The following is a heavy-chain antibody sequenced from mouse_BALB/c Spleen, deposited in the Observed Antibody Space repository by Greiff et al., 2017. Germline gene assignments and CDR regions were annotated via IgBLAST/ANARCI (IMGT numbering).Heavy chain of an antibody. CDR3: ARREKVRTWFAY. CDR2: INPGSGGT. D-gene: IGHD2-14*01. J-gene: IGHJ3*01. CDR1: GYAFTNYL. Sequence: QVQLQQSGAELVRPGTSVKVSCKASGYAFTNYLIEWVKQRPGQGLEWIGVINPGSGGTNYNEKFKGKATLTADKSSSTAYMQLSSLTSDDSAVYFCARREKVRTWFAYWGQGTLVTVSA. V-gene: IGHV1-54*01.